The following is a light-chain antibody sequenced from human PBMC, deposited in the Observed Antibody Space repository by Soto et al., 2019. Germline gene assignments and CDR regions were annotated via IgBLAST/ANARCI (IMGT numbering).Light chain of an antibody. Sequence: DIQMTQSPSTLSGSVGDRVTITCRASQTISSWLAWYQQKPGKAPKLLIYKASTLKSGVPSRFSGSGSGTEFTPTISSLQPDDFETYYSQHYNSYSEAFGQGTKVELK. CDR3: QHYNSYSEA. CDR2: KAS. CDR1: QTISSW. J-gene: IGKJ1*01. V-gene: IGKV1-5*03.